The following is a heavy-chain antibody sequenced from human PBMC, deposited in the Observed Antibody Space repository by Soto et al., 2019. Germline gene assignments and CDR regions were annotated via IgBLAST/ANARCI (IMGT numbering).Heavy chain of an antibody. Sequence: QLQLQESGPGLVKPSGTLSLTCAVSGDSVISNWWWGWVRQSPGKGVEWIADMLHSGNTNYSPSLESRVTLSVDKSKNQFSLKMNSMTAADTAVYFCVRSPGWYKSDSWGQGILVTVSS. V-gene: IGHV4-4*02. CDR2: MLHSGNT. J-gene: IGHJ4*02. CDR1: GDSVISNWW. D-gene: IGHD6-19*01. CDR3: VRSPGWYKSDS.